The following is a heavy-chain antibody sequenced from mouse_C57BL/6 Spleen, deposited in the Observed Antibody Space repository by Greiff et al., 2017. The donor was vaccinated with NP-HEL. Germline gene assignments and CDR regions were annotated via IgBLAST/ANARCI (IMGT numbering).Heavy chain of an antibody. V-gene: IGHV1-52*01. CDR1: GYTFTSYW. J-gene: IGHJ2*01. CDR2: IDPSDSET. CDR3: ATGMGDGYSR. Sequence: QVQLKQPGAELVRPGSSVKLSCKASGYTFTSYWMHWVKQRPIQGLEWIGNIDPSDSETHYNQKFKDKATLTVDKSSSTAYMQLSSLTSEDSAVYYCATGMGDGYSRWGQGTTLTVSS. D-gene: IGHD2-3*01.